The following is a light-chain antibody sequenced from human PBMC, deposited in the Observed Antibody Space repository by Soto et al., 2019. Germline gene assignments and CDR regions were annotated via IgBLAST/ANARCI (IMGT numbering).Light chain of an antibody. CDR1: QTISSW. Sequence: THIAHAISTLSPSIRAPVTITFRASQTISSWLAWFQQGPGRAPKFLIYKASSLKNGVPLRFSGSGSGTQFTLTNSSLQPDDFATYYCQQYNSYSEAFGQGTKVDI. CDR2: KAS. V-gene: IGKV1-5*03. J-gene: IGKJ1*01. CDR3: QQYNSYSEA.